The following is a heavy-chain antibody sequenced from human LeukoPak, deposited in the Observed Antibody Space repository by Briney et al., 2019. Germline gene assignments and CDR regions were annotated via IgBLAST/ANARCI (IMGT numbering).Heavy chain of an antibody. CDR2: IYYSGST. V-gene: IGHV4-39*07. Sequence: SETLSLTCSVSGGFVSGTNYYWAWIRQPPEKGLEWIGTIYYSGSTYYNVSLKSRVTISVDTSKNQFSLNLSSVTAADTAVYYCARLRSPGDFDYWGQGTLVTVSS. J-gene: IGHJ4*02. CDR3: ARLRSPGDFDY. CDR1: GGFVSGTNYY. D-gene: IGHD1-26*01.